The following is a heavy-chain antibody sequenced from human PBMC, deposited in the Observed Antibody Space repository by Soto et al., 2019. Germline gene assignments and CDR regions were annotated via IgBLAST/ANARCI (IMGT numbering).Heavy chain of an antibody. CDR3: VFRHGGAADTLQSLLYFDY. D-gene: IGHD6-13*01. Sequence: EVQLLESGGGLVQPGGSLRLSCAASGFTFRDYGMSWVRQTPGKGLEWVSLITKSGDSTYYADSVKGRFTISRDNSRSTLFLQMNSLRAEDTALYYCVFRHGGAADTLQSLLYFDYWGQGTLVTVPS. CDR1: GFTFRDYG. CDR2: ITKSGDST. V-gene: IGHV3-23*01. J-gene: IGHJ4*02.